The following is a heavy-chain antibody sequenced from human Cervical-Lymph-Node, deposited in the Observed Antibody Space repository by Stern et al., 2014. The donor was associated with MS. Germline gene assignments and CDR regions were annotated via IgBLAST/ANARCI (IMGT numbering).Heavy chain of an antibody. CDR3: ARATDL. CDR1: GASSTSHF. CDR2: IYYRGTT. Sequence: QVQLQESGPGLLRPSETLSLTCNVSGASSTSHFWSWIRQPPGKGLEWIGFIYYRGTTNYNASLKGRVAISIATSKTQFSLRLSSVTPADTAVYYCARATDLWGQGALVTVSS. V-gene: IGHV4-59*11. J-gene: IGHJ5*02.